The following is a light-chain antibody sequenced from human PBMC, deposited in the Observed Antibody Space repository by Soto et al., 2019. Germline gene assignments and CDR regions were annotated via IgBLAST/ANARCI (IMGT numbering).Light chain of an antibody. CDR1: STNIGSNA. V-gene: IGLV1-44*01. J-gene: IGLJ2*01. CDR3: AAWDDSLDVYVV. CDR2: NSD. Sequence: QSVLTQPPSASGTPGQRVTISCSGRSTNIGSNAVSWYQQVPGMAPKLLIYNSDQRPSGVPARFSGSKSGTSASLAISGLQSEDEADYYCAAWDDSLDVYVVFGGGTKL.